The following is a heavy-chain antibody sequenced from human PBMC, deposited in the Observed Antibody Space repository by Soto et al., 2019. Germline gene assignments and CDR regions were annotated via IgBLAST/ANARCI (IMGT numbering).Heavy chain of an antibody. CDR2: IYHSGST. J-gene: IGHJ4*02. CDR1: GGSISSSNW. CDR3: ARLGTGDSSGYYYENYYFDY. Sequence: PSETLSLTCAVSGGSISSSNWWSWVRQPPGKGLEWIGEIYHSGSTNYNPSLKSRVTISVDKSKNQFSLKLSSVTAADTAVYYCARLGTGDSSGYYYENYYFDYWGQGTLVTVSS. D-gene: IGHD3-22*01. V-gene: IGHV4-4*02.